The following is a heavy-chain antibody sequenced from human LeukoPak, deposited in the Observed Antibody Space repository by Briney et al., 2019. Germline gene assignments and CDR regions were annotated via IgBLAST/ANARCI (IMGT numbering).Heavy chain of an antibody. CDR1: GFTFSNYG. D-gene: IGHD7-27*01. V-gene: IGHV3-30*03. Sequence: GGSLRLSCSGSGFTFSNYGMHWVRQAPGKGLEWVAVISYDGSNEYYADSVKGRFTISRDTSKNTLYLQMNSLRAEDTALYYCARKFLTGRLIDYWGQGTLVTVSS. CDR2: ISYDGSNE. J-gene: IGHJ4*02. CDR3: ARKFLTGRLIDY.